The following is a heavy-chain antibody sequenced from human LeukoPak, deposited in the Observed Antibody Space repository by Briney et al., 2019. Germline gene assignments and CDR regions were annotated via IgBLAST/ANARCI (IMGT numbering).Heavy chain of an antibody. J-gene: IGHJ6*03. Sequence: SVNVPCQASRCTFTRYFIHWLRQAPTQGLEWLGWINPNSAVKDSAQKFQGRVTMTRDTSISTAYMELGSLRSDDSAIYYCASGPPLTNDDTPEGYYHYYMDVWGKGTTVTISS. CDR3: ASGPPLTNDDTPEGYYHYYMDV. V-gene: IGHV1-2*02. D-gene: IGHD1-14*01. CDR2: INPNSAVK. CDR1: RCTFTRYF.